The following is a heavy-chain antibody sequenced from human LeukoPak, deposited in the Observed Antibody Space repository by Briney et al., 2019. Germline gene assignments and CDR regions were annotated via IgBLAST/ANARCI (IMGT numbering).Heavy chain of an antibody. CDR2: ISYDGSNK. Sequence: GGSLRLSCAASGFTFSSYAMHWVRQAPGKGLEWVAVISYDGSNKYYADSVKGRFTISRDNSKNTLYLQMNSLRAEDTAVYYCARDEYYDSSGYQGKNFDYWGQGTLVTVSS. D-gene: IGHD3-22*01. J-gene: IGHJ4*02. V-gene: IGHV3-30-3*01. CDR3: ARDEYYDSSGYQGKNFDY. CDR1: GFTFSSYA.